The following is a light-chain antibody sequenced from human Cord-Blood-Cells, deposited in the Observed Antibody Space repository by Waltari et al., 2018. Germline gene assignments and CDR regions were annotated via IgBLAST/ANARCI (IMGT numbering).Light chain of an antibody. Sequence: QSALTQPASVSGSPGQSIPISCTGTSSDVVGYNYASWYQQHPDKAPKLMIYEVSNRPSGVSNRFTGSKSGNTASLTISGLQAEDEADYYCSSYTSSSTLVFGTGTKVTVL. CDR3: SSYTSSSTLV. CDR2: EVS. V-gene: IGLV2-14*01. CDR1: SSDVVGYNY. J-gene: IGLJ1*01.